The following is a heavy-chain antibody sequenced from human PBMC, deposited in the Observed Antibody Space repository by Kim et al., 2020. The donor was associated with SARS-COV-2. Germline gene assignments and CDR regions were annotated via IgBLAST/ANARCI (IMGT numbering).Heavy chain of an antibody. Sequence: DSLKGPFTVTRDNSENTVYLQMNSLRPEDTAVYYCARDLEEKTIFVAVDYWGRGNLVMVSS. V-gene: IGHV3-30*01. CDR3: ARDLEEKTIFVAVDY. J-gene: IGHJ4*02. D-gene: IGHD3-3*01.